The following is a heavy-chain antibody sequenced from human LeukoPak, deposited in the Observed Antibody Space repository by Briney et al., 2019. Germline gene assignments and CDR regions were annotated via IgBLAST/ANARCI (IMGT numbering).Heavy chain of an antibody. CDR3: ATRITIFGVVLFDY. Sequence: SETLSLTCTVSGGSISSSSYYWGWIRQPPGKGLEWIGSIYYSGSTYYNPSLKSRVTISVDTSKNRFSLKLSSVTAADTAVYYCATRITIFGVVLFDYWGQGTLVTVSS. CDR1: GGSISSSSYY. CDR2: IYYSGST. J-gene: IGHJ4*02. D-gene: IGHD3-3*01. V-gene: IGHV4-39*01.